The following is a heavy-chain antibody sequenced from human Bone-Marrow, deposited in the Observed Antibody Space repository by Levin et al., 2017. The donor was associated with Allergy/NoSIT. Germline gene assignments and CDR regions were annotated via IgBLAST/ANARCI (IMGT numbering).Heavy chain of an antibody. J-gene: IGHJ6*02. D-gene: IGHD4-17*01. Sequence: GASVKVSCKASGYTFTSYDINWVRQATGQGLEWMGWMNPNSGNTGYAQKFQGRVTMTRNTSISTAYMELSSLRSEDTAVYYCARPLTTTVTTVDHYYYGMDVWGQGTTVTVSS. CDR1: GYTFTSYD. V-gene: IGHV1-8*01. CDR2: MNPNSGNT. CDR3: ARPLTTTVTTVDHYYYGMDV.